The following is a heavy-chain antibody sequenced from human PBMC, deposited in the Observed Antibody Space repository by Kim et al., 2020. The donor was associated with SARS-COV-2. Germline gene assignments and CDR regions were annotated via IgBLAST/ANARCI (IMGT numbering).Heavy chain of an antibody. D-gene: IGHD3-10*01. V-gene: IGHV4-61*01. Sequence: SETLSLTCTVSGGSVSSGSYYWSWIRQPPGKGLEWIGYIYYSGSTNYNPSLKSRVTISVDTSKNQFSLKLSSVTAADTAVYYCARDRRRLLWFGPDAFDIWGQGTMVTVSS. CDR2: IYYSGST. J-gene: IGHJ3*02. CDR1: GGSVSSGSYY. CDR3: ARDRRRLLWFGPDAFDI.